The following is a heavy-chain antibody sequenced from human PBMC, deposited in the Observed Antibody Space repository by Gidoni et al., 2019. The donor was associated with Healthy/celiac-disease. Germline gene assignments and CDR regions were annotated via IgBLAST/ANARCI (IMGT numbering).Heavy chain of an antibody. CDR2: INCNGGST. V-gene: IGHV3-20*01. Sequence: EVQLVESGGGVVRPGGSLRLSGAASGFTLYDYGMSWVRQAPGKGLELVSGINCNGGSTGYADSVTGRFTISRDNAKNSLYLQMNSLRAEDTALYHCARGSGSYYYYGMDVWGQGTTVTVSS. J-gene: IGHJ6*02. CDR3: ARGSGSYYYYGMDV. D-gene: IGHD3-10*01. CDR1: GFTLYDYG.